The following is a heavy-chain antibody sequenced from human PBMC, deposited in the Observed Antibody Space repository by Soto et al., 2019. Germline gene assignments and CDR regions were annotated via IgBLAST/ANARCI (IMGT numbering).Heavy chain of an antibody. CDR1: SGSISSGTW. CDR2: VADTGST. CDR3: VRHGDVCFDT. D-gene: IGHD2-8*02. Sequence: QVQLQESGPGLVKPSGTLSLTCVVSSGSISSGTWWSWVRQPPGKGLEWIGQVADTGSTIYNASLRSRVTISIDKSTSQFSLSLSAVTPADTALYYCVRHGDVCFDTWGQGTLVTVSA. J-gene: IGHJ4*02. V-gene: IGHV4-4*02.